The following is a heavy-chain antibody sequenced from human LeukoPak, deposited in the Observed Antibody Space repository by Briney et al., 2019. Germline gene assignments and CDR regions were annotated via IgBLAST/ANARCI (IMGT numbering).Heavy chain of an antibody. Sequence: GGSLRLSCAASGFTFGSYWMGWVRQAPGKGLECVANIKQDGGEKYFADSVRGRFTISRDNAKTSLYLQMDSLRAEDTAVYYCARGGGPAFDYWGQGTLVTVSS. V-gene: IGHV3-7*01. CDR1: GFTFGSYW. CDR3: ARGGGPAFDY. J-gene: IGHJ4*02. CDR2: IKQDGGEK.